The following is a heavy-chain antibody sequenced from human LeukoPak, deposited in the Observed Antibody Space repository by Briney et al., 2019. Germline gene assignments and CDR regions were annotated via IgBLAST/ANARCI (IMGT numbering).Heavy chain of an antibody. Sequence: SETLSLTCTVSGGSISSYYWSWIRQPAGKGLEWIGRIYTSGSTNYTPSLKSRVTMSVDTSKNQFSLRMSSVNAADTAVYFCARAATSGGLNWLDPWGQGTLVTVSS. V-gene: IGHV4-4*07. J-gene: IGHJ5*02. CDR1: GGSISSYY. CDR2: IYTSGST. CDR3: ARAATSGGLNWLDP.